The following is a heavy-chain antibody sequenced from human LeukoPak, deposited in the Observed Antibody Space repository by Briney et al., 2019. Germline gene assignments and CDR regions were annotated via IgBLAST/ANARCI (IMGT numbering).Heavy chain of an antibody. Sequence: GVSLRLSCAASGLTFSGYGMHWVRQAPGKGLEWVAFIRYDGSNKYYADSVKGRFTISRDNSKNTLYLQMNSLRAEDTAVYYCAKDYGDYQHPWGQGTLVTVSS. D-gene: IGHD4-17*01. V-gene: IGHV3-30*02. J-gene: IGHJ5*02. CDR3: AKDYGDYQHP. CDR2: IRYDGSNK. CDR1: GLTFSGYG.